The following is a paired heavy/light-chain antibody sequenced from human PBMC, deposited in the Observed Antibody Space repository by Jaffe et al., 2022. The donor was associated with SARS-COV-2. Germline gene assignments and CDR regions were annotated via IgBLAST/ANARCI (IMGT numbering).Heavy chain of an antibody. CDR3: ARGGLDYYDSSGYSAGAFDI. V-gene: IGHV1-46*01. CDR1: GYTFTSYY. J-gene: IGHJ3*02. Sequence: QVQLVQSGAEVKKPGASVKVSCKASGYTFTSYYMHWVRQAPGQGLEWMGIINPSGGSTSYAQKFQGRVTMTRDTSTSTVYMELSSLRSEDTAVYYCARGGLDYYDSSGYSAGAFDIWGQGTMVTVSS. CDR2: INPSGGST. D-gene: IGHD3-22*01.
Light chain of an antibody. Sequence: DIVMTQSPLSLPVTPGEPASISCRSSQSLLHSNGYNYLDWYLQKPGQSPQLLIYLGSNRASGVPDRFSGSGSGTDFTLKISRVEAEDVGVYYCMQALQTQYTFGQGTKLEIK. CDR1: QSLLHSNGYNY. J-gene: IGKJ2*01. CDR3: MQALQTQYT. V-gene: IGKV2-28*01. CDR2: LGS.